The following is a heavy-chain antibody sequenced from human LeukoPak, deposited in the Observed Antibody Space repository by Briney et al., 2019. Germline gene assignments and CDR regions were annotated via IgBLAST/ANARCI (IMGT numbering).Heavy chain of an antibody. Sequence: GGSLRLSCAASGFTFNSYWMSWLRRAPGNGLEWVANINRDGTEKYYVDSVKGRFTISRDNAKNSLYLQMDSLRAEDTAVYYCARDVVGASHYWGRGILVTVSS. V-gene: IGHV3-7*01. CDR1: GFTFNSYW. D-gene: IGHD1-26*01. CDR2: INRDGTEK. J-gene: IGHJ4*02. CDR3: ARDVVGASHY.